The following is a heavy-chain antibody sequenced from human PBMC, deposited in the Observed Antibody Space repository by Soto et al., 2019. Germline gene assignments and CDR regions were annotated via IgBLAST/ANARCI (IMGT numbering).Heavy chain of an antibody. CDR1: GFTVSSNY. Sequence: GGSLRLSCAASGFTVSSNYMSWVRQAPGKGLEWVSVIYSGGSTYYADSVKGRFTISRHNSKNTLYLQINSLRAEDTAVYYCARDLLDCSGGSCYGYWGQGTLVTVSS. CDR2: IYSGGST. J-gene: IGHJ4*02. V-gene: IGHV3-53*04. D-gene: IGHD2-15*01. CDR3: ARDLLDCSGGSCYGY.